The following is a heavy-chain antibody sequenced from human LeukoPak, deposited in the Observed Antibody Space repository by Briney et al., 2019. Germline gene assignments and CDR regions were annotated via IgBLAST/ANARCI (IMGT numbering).Heavy chain of an antibody. D-gene: IGHD5-18*01. CDR2: LIPIFGTP. V-gene: IGHV1-69*13. Sequence: SVKISCKTSGYSFTEYNLHWVRQAPGQRLEWMGGLIPIFGTPNYAQKFQGRVTITADESTSTAYMELRSLRSDDTAVYYCARDRSEMAPGIQLWPIFDYWGQGTLVTVSS. CDR1: GYSFTEYN. CDR3: ARDRSEMAPGIQLWPIFDY. J-gene: IGHJ4*02.